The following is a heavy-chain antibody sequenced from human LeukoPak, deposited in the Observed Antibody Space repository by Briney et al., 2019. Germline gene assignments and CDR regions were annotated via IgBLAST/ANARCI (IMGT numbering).Heavy chain of an antibody. CDR1: GYSFTSYW. CDR3: ARPQRGFGELYGFDY. Sequence: GESLKISCKGSGYSFTSYWIGWVRQMPGKGLEWMGIIYPGDSDTRYSPSFQGQVTISADKSISTAYLQWSSLKASDTAMYYCARPQRGFGELYGFDYWGQGTLVTVSP. V-gene: IGHV5-51*03. J-gene: IGHJ4*02. CDR2: IYPGDSDT. D-gene: IGHD3-10*01.